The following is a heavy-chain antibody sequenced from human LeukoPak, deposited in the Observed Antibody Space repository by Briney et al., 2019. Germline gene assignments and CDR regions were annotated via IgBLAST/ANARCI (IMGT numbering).Heavy chain of an antibody. CDR2: IIPIFGTA. V-gene: IGHV1-69*05. D-gene: IGHD6-19*01. J-gene: IGHJ4*02. CDR3: ATGSYSSGWYGLG. CDR1: GGTFSSYA. Sequence: SVKVSCKASGGTFSSYAISWVRQAPGQGLEWMGRIIPIFGTANYAQKFQGRVTITTDESTSTAYMELSSLRSEDAAVYYCATGSYSSGWYGLGWGQGTLVTVSS.